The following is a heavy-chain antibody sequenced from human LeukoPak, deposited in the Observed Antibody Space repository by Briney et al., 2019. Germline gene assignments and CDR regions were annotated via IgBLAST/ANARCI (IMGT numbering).Heavy chain of an antibody. CDR3: AKELRGYSYGLRNNWFDP. V-gene: IGHV3-30*18. Sequence: GRSLRLSCAASGFTFSSYGMHWVRQAPGKGLEWVAVISYDGSNKYYADSVKGRFTISRDNSKNTLYLQMNSLGAEDTAVYYCAKELRGYSYGLRNNWFDPWGQGTLVTVSS. D-gene: IGHD5-18*01. J-gene: IGHJ5*02. CDR2: ISYDGSNK. CDR1: GFTFSSYG.